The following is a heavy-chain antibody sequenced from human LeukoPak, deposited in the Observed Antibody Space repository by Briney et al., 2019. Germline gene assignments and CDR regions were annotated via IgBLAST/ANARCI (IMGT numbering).Heavy chain of an antibody. V-gene: IGHV5-10-1*01. CDR3: ASLYCSGGSCYRNWDNDAFGI. J-gene: IGHJ3*02. Sequence: GESLKISCKGSGYSFTSYWISWVRQMPGKGLEWMGRIDPSDSYTNYSPSFQGHVTISADKSISTAYLQWSSLKASDTAMYYCASLYCSGGSCYRNWDNDAFGIWGQGTMVTVSS. D-gene: IGHD2-15*01. CDR2: IDPSDSYT. CDR1: GYSFTSYW.